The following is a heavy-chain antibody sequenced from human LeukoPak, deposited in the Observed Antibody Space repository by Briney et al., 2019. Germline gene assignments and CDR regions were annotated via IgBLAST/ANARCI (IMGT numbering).Heavy chain of an antibody. Sequence: GGSLRLSCAASGFTFDDYGMSWVRQAPGKGLEWVSGINWNGGSTGYADSVKGRFTISRDNAKNSLYLQMNSLRAEDTALYYCARGGNLDIVVVPAAKDYYYMDVWGKGTTVTVSS. V-gene: IGHV3-20*04. CDR1: GFTFDDYG. CDR2: INWNGGST. D-gene: IGHD2-2*03. CDR3: ARGGNLDIVVVPAAKDYYYMDV. J-gene: IGHJ6*03.